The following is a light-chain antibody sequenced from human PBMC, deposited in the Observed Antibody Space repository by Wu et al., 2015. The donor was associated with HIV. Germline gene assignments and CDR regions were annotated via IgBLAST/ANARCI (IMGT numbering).Light chain of an antibody. V-gene: IGKV3-20*01. CDR3: QQFGSSPLYS. Sequence: EIVLTQSPGTLSLSPGDTATLSCRASQSVPNNYLTWYQQKPGQTPRLLIYSASVRATGIPDKFSGSVSGTDFTLTISRLEPEDFAMYYCQQFGSSPLYSFGQGTTVEIK. J-gene: IGKJ2*03. CDR2: SAS. CDR1: QSVPNNY.